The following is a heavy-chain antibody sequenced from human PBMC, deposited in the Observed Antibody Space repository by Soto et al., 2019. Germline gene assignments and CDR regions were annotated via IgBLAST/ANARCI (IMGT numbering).Heavy chain of an antibody. J-gene: IGHJ6*02. CDR1: GLTFSSYE. CDR3: ARVPRNFYYNGMDV. V-gene: IGHV3-48*03. Sequence: GGALRLSCEGSGLTFSSYEMNWVRQSPGKGLEWVSYISSSGSTKNYADSVKGRFTISRDNVKNSLYLQMNSLRAEDTAVYYCARVPRNFYYNGMDVWGQGTTVTVSS. CDR2: ISSSGSTK.